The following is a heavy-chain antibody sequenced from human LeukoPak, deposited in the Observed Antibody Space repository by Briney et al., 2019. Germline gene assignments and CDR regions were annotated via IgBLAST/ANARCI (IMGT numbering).Heavy chain of an antibody. Sequence: LSLTCAVYGGSFSGYYWSWIRQAPGKGLEWVSYISSSGSTIYYADSVKGRFTISRDNAKNSLYLQMNSLRAEDTAVYYCARDHQGFDPWGQGTLVTVSS. CDR2: ISSSGSTI. CDR3: ARDHQGFDP. CDR1: GGSFSGYY. V-gene: IGHV3-11*01. J-gene: IGHJ5*02.